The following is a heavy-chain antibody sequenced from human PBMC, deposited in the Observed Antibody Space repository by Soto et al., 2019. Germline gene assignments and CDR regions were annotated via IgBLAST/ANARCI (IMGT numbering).Heavy chain of an antibody. CDR3: AKRVVVGGDSGYVRLDFAFDI. CDR2: ISGSGGST. CDR1: GFTFSSYA. D-gene: IGHD5-12*01. V-gene: IGHV3-23*01. J-gene: IGHJ3*02. Sequence: EVQLLESGGGLVQPGGSLRLSCAASGFTFSSYAMSWVRQAPGKGLEWVSAISGSGGSTYYADSVKGRFTISRDNSKNTLYLQMNSLRAEDTAVYYCAKRVVVGGDSGYVRLDFAFDIWGQGTMVTVSS.